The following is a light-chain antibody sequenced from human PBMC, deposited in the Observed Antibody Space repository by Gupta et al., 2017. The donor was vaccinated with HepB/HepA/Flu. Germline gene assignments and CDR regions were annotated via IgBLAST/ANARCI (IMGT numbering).Light chain of an antibody. CDR2: NVS. J-gene: IGLJ3*02. Sequence: QSALTQPASVSGSPGPSITISCTGTSSAVGTDNHYLSWYQQPPVNHPKVIIYNVSNRPSGVSNRFSGSKSVNTASLTIAVCKAEDEDDYYCSSDTIIRWVFGGGTKLTVL. CDR1: SSAVGTDNHY. V-gene: IGLV2-14*01. CDR3: SSDTIIRWV.